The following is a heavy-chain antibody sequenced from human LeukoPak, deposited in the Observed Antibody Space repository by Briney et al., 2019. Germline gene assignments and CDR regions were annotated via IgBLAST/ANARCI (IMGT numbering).Heavy chain of an antibody. CDR1: GFTFDDYA. CDR2: ISWNSGSI. D-gene: IGHD3-10*01. Sequence: PGGSLRLSCAASGFTFDDYAMHWVRLTPGRGLEWLSGISWNSGSIGYADSVKGRFTISRDNAKNSLYLQMNSLRAEDTALYYCAKDPGEFGYFDYWGQGTLVTVSS. CDR3: AKDPGEFGYFDY. V-gene: IGHV3-9*01. J-gene: IGHJ4*02.